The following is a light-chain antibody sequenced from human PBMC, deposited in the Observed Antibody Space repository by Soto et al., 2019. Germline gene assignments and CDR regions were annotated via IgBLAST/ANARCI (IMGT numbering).Light chain of an antibody. V-gene: IGLV2-14*01. CDR3: SSFTGSSTVI. CDR2: EVT. J-gene: IGLJ2*01. Sequence: QAVVTQPASVSGSPGQSITISCTGTSSDVGGYNYVSWYQQYPGKAPRLMIYEVTNRPSGVSNRFSGSKSGNTASLTISGLQAEDEADYYCSSFTGSSTVIFGGGTKVTVL. CDR1: SSDVGGYNY.